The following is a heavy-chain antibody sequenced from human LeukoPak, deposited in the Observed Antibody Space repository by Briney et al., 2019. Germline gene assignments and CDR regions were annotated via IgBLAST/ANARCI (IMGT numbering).Heavy chain of an antibody. CDR3: AKDSGWILFDD. D-gene: IGHD2-2*03. V-gene: IGHV3-23*01. J-gene: IGHJ4*02. CDR2: IGGSGTRT. Sequence: PGGSLRLSCSASGFTFTTYGMNWVRQAPGKGLEWVSGIGGSGTRTYYADSVKGRFTISRDNSKNTLYLQMNSLRDEDTAVYYCAKDSGWILFDDWGQGTLATVSS. CDR1: GFTFTTYG.